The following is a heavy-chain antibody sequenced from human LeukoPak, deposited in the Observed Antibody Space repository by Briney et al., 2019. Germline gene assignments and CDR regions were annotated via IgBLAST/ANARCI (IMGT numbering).Heavy chain of an antibody. Sequence: PSETQSLTCTVSGGSISSSSYYWGWIRQPPGKGLEWIGSIYYSGSTYYNPSLKSRVTISVDTSKNQFSLKLSSVTAADTAVYYCARHRGYCSSTSCYTEIDYWGQGTLVTVSS. J-gene: IGHJ4*02. D-gene: IGHD2-2*02. CDR1: GGSISSSSYY. CDR3: ARHRGYCSSTSCYTEIDY. V-gene: IGHV4-39*01. CDR2: IYYSGST.